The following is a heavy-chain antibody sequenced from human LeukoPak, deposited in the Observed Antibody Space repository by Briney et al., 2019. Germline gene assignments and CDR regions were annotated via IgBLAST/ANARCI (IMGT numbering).Heavy chain of an antibody. J-gene: IGHJ5*02. V-gene: IGHV3-7*03. Sequence: GGSLRLSCAASGFTFSSYWMSWVRQAPGKGLEWVANIKQDGSEKYYADSVKGRFTISRDNAKNSLYLQMNSLRAEDTALYYCAKDEKAAGTNWFDPWGQGTLVTVSS. CDR3: AKDEKAAGTNWFDP. CDR2: IKQDGSEK. D-gene: IGHD6-13*01. CDR1: GFTFSSYW.